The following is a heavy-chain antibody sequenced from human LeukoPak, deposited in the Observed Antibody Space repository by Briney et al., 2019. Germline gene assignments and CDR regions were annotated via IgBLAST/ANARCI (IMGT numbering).Heavy chain of an antibody. CDR1: GFTFSSYG. CDR2: ISSSGSTI. V-gene: IGHV3-48*04. D-gene: IGHD3-9*01. CDR3: ARDRDINDAFDI. Sequence: GGSLRLSCAASGFTFSSYGMHWVRQAPGKGLEWVSYISSSGSTIYYADSVKGRFTISRDNAKNSLYLQMNSLRAEDTAVYYCARDRDINDAFDIWGQGTMVTVSS. J-gene: IGHJ3*02.